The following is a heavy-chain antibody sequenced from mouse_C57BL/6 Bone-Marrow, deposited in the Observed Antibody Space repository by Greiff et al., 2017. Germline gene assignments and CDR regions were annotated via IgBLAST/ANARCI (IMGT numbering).Heavy chain of an antibody. D-gene: IGHD1-1*01. J-gene: IGHJ4*01. CDR2: ISAGGSYT. Sequence: DVMLVESGGGLVKPGGSLKLSCAASGFTFSSYAMSWVRQTPEKRLEWVATISAGGSYTYYPDNVKGRFTLSRDNAKNNLYLQMRHLKSEDTAMYYCARGAITTVPYYYAMDYWGQGTSVTVSS. V-gene: IGHV5-4*03. CDR1: GFTFSSYA. CDR3: ARGAITTVPYYYAMDY.